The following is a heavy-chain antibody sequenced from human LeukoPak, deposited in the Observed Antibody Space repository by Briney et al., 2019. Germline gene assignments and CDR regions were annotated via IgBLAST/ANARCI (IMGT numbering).Heavy chain of an antibody. CDR3: ARQGGSSSPYYYYYMVV. CDR1: GYSISSGYY. J-gene: IGHJ6*03. D-gene: IGHD6-13*01. V-gene: IGHV4-38-2*01. CDR2: MYHSGST. Sequence: SETLSLTCAVSGYSISSGYYWGWFRQPPGKGLEWIGCMYHSGSTYYNPSLKSRVTISVDTSKNQFSLKLSSVTAADTAVYYCARQGGSSSPYYYYYMVVWGKGTTVTVSS.